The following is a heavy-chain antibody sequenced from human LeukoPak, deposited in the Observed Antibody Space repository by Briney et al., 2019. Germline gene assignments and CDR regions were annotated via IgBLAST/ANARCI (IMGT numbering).Heavy chain of an antibody. V-gene: IGHV3-23*01. Sequence: GGSLRLSCAASGFTFSSYAMSWVRQAPGKGLEWVSAISGSGGSTYYAGSVKGRFTISRDNSKNTLYLQMNSLRAEDTAVYYCAKDIGYYDFWSGPIPIDYWGQGTLVTVSS. CDR2: ISGSGGST. CDR3: AKDIGYYDFWSGPIPIDY. J-gene: IGHJ4*02. CDR1: GFTFSSYA. D-gene: IGHD3-3*01.